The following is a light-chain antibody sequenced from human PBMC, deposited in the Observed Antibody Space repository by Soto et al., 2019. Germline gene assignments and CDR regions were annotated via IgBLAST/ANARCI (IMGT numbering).Light chain of an antibody. V-gene: IGKV1-6*01. CDR2: GAS. Sequence: AIQMTQSPSSLSASVGDRVTITCRASQGITNDLGWYQQKPGKAPKLLMYGASNLESGVPSRFSGSGSGTDFTLTISRLQPEDFATYYCLQYYNYPRTFGQGTKVEIK. J-gene: IGKJ1*01. CDR1: QGITND. CDR3: LQYYNYPRT.